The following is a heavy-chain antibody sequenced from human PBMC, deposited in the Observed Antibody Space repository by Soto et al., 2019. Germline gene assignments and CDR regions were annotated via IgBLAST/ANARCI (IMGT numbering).Heavy chain of an antibody. D-gene: IGHD2-2*01. CDR3: ARTASAAPYYFDY. Sequence: QVQLVESGGGVVEPGRSLRLSCAASGFTFSSYGMHWVRQAPGKGLEWVAVIWYDGSNKYYADSVKGRFTISRDNSQNTLYLQMNSLRAEDTAVYYCARTASAAPYYFDYWGQGTLGTVSS. J-gene: IGHJ4*02. V-gene: IGHV3-33*01. CDR2: IWYDGSNK. CDR1: GFTFSSYG.